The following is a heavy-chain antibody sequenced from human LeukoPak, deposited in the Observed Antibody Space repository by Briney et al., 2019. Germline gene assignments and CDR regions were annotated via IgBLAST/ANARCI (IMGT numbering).Heavy chain of an antibody. CDR1: GYTLTDYA. CDR3: ASPYGRFDY. V-gene: IGHV7-4-1*02. CDR2: INTNTGDP. D-gene: IGHD3-10*01. Sequence: GASVKVSCKASGYTLTDYAMNWVRQAPGQGLEWMGWINTNTGDPTYAQGFTGRFVFSLDTSVSTACLQISSLKAEDTAVYYCASPYGRFDYWGQGTLVTVSS. J-gene: IGHJ4*02.